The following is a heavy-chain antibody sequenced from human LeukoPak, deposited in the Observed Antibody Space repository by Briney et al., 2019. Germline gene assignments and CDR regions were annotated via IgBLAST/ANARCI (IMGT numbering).Heavy chain of an antibody. CDR1: GGSISSYY. D-gene: IGHD3-9*01. CDR2: IYYSGST. V-gene: IGHV4-59*08. CDR3: ARHSPYYDILTGYRSGYFDY. J-gene: IGHJ4*02. Sequence: PSETLSLTCTVSGGSISSYYWSWIRQPPGKGLEWIGYIYYSGSTNYNPSLKSRVTISVDTSKNQFSLKLSSVTAADTAVYYCARHSPYYDILTGYRSGYFDYWGQGTLVTVSS.